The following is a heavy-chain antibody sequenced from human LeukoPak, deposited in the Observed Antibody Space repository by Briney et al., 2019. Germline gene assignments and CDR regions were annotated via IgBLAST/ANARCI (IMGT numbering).Heavy chain of an antibody. Sequence: ASVKVSCMASGYSFTTYGFSWVRQAPAQGLEWMGWISVHNGKTNYAQSLQDRVTMSTDTSTSTVYMELRSLRSDDTAVYYCARETEVAGTFDYWGQGTLVTVSS. J-gene: IGHJ4*02. D-gene: IGHD6-19*01. V-gene: IGHV1-18*04. CDR2: ISVHNGKT. CDR1: GYSFTTYG. CDR3: ARETEVAGTFDY.